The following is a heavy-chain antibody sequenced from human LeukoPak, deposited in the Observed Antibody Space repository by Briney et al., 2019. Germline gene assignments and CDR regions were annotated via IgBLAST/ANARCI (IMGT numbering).Heavy chain of an antibody. V-gene: IGHV3-48*04. J-gene: IGHJ4*02. D-gene: IGHD6-13*01. CDR2: ISSSGSTI. CDR3: ARFLAAAAPV. Sequence: GGSLRLSCAASGFTFSSYSMNWVRQAPGRGLEWVSYISSSGSTIYYADSVKGRFTISRDNAKNSLYLQMNSLRAEDTAVYYCARFLAAAAPVWGQGTLVTVSS. CDR1: GFTFSSYS.